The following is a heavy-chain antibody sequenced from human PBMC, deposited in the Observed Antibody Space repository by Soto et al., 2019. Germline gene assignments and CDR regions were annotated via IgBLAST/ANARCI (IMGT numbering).Heavy chain of an antibody. V-gene: IGHV1-18*01. Sequence: QVQLVQAGAEVKKPGASVKVSCKASGYTFTSYGISWVRQAPGQGLEWMGWINAYNGNTNYAQNHQGRVTMTTDTSTTTAYMGLRTLGSDDTAVYYCARDWFGIDYWGQGTLVTVSS. CDR2: INAYNGNT. CDR3: ARDWFGIDY. CDR1: GYTFTSYG. D-gene: IGHD3-16*01. J-gene: IGHJ4*02.